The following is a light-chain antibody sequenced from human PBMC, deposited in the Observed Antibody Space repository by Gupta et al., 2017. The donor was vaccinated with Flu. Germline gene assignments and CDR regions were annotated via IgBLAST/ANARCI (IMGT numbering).Light chain of an antibody. CDR3: AAWDDSLSGWV. CDR2: RNN. CDR1: SSNIGSNY. V-gene: IGLV1-47*01. J-gene: IGLJ3*02. Sequence: QSVLTHPPSSSASPGQRVTITCSGSSSNIGSNYVYWYQQLPGTAPKLLIYRNNQRPSGVPDRFSGSKSGTSASLAISGLRSEDEADYYCAAWDDSLSGWVFGGGTKLTVL.